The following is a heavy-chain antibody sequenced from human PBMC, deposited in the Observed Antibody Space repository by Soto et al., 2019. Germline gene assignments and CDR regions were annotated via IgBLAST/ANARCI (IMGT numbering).Heavy chain of an antibody. D-gene: IGHD4-17*01. CDR1: GFTFSSYG. CDR2: ISYDGSNK. J-gene: IGHJ3*02. V-gene: IGHV3-30*18. Sequence: GGSLRLSYAASGFTFSSYGMHWVRQAPGKGLEWVAVISYDGSNKYYADSVKGRFTISRDNSKNTLYLQMNSLRAEDTAVYYCAKDLDDYGDYGSLFFDIWGQGTMVTVSS. CDR3: AKDLDDYGDYGSLFFDI.